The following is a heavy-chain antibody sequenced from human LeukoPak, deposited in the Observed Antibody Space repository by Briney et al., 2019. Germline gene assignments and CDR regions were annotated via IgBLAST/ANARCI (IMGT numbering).Heavy chain of an antibody. CDR1: GFTFSAHS. Sequence: GGSLRLSCAASGFTFSAHSMNWVRQAPGKGLEWVASISSRSSYIYYGGSVKGRFTVSRDNARNSAYLQMNSLRVEDTAVYYCVRRAVSGEEALDFDYWGQGTLVTVSS. J-gene: IGHJ4*02. CDR2: ISSRSSYI. D-gene: IGHD6-19*01. CDR3: VRRAVSGEEALDFDY. V-gene: IGHV3-21*01.